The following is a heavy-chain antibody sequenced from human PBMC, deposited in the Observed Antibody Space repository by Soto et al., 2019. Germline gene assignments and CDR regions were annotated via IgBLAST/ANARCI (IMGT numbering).Heavy chain of an antibody. J-gene: IGHJ4*02. Sequence: QVQLQESGPGLVKPSETLSLTCTVSGGSISSYYWSWIRQPPGKGLEWIGYIYFSGGTNYNPSLMSHVTISVDTSKNQFSLKLSSVTAADTAVYYCARESRSWYGSIWDYWGQGTLVTVSS. V-gene: IGHV4-59*12. CDR1: GGSISSYY. CDR2: IYFSGGT. CDR3: ARESRSWYGSIWDY. D-gene: IGHD6-13*01.